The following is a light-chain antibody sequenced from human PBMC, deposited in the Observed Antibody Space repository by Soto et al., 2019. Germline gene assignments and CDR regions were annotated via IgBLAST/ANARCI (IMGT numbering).Light chain of an antibody. Sequence: IVLTQSPATLSLSPGERATLSCRASQRLSSINLAWFQQKPGQAPRLLIYGTSSRATGIPDRFSGSGSGTDFTLTISSLEPEDFAFYYCQQRNSWPLTFGGGTKVEIK. V-gene: IGKV3D-20*02. CDR1: QRLSSIN. J-gene: IGKJ4*01. CDR3: QQRNSWPLT. CDR2: GTS.